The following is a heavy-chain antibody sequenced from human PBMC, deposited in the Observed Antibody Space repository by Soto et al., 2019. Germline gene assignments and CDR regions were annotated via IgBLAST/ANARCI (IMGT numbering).Heavy chain of an antibody. V-gene: IGHV3-74*03. D-gene: IGHD3-16*01. CDR1: GFTFSKYW. CDR2: INGDGSST. Sequence: EVQLVESGGGLVQPGGSLRLSCAASGFTFSKYWMYWVRQAPGKGLVWVSRINGDGSSTTYADSVKGRFTISRDNANNALNLQITSLRDEDTALFDCATLGETARHWDFDLWGHGTLVTVSS. CDR3: ATLGETARHWDFDL. J-gene: IGHJ2*01.